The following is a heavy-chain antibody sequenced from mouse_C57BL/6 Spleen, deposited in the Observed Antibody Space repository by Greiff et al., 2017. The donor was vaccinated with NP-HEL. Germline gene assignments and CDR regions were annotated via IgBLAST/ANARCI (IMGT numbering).Heavy chain of an antibody. J-gene: IGHJ2*01. CDR3: ARGVYYDYDVGDFDY. Sequence: QVQLQQSGAELVKPGASVKMSCKASGYTFTSYWITWVKQRTGQGLEWIGDIYPGSGSTNYNEKFKSKATLTVDTSSSTAYMQLSSLTSEDYAVYYCARGVYYDYDVGDFDYWGQGTTLTVSS. CDR2: IYPGSGST. CDR1: GYTFTSYW. V-gene: IGHV1-55*01. D-gene: IGHD2-4*01.